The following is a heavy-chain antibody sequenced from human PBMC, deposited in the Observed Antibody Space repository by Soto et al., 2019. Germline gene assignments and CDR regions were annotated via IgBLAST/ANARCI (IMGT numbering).Heavy chain of an antibody. J-gene: IGHJ6*02. CDR1: GGTFSSYA. CDR2: IIPIFGTA. D-gene: IGHD3-22*01. CDR3: ARDYYDSSGYQGSYGMDV. V-gene: IGHV1-69*01. Sequence: QVQLVQSGAEVKKPGSSVKVSCKASGGTFSSYAISWVRQAPGQGLEWMGGIIPIFGTANYAQKFQGRVTITEDECTSTAYMDLSSLGSEATAVYYCARDYYDSSGYQGSYGMDVWGQGTTFTVSS.